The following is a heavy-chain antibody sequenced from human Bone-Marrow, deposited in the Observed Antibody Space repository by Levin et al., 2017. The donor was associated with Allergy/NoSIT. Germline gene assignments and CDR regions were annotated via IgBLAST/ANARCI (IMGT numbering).Heavy chain of an antibody. J-gene: IGHJ4*02. CDR1: GFTVYNNY. V-gene: IGHV3-66*01. CDR3: ARNVPLTANGY. CDR2: IYSGGTT. Sequence: GGSLRLSCAVSGFTVYNNYMSWVRQAPGKGLEWVSLIYSGGTTQYADSVKGRFTISRDSSKNTLYLQMHSLTPEDTAMYYCARNVPLTANGYWGQGTLVTVSS. D-gene: IGHD2-8*01.